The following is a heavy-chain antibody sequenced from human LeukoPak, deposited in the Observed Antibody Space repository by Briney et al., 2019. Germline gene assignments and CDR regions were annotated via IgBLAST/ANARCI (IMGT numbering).Heavy chain of an antibody. CDR3: ARHSGYDSAFDFDY. CDR1: GGSISSSSYY. V-gene: IGHV4-39*01. CDR2: IYYSGST. J-gene: IGHJ4*02. D-gene: IGHD5-12*01. Sequence: SETLSLTCTVSGGSISSSSYYWGWLRQPPGKGLEWIGSIYYSGSTYYNPSLKSRVTISVDTSKNQFSLKLSSVTAADTAVYYCARHSGYDSAFDFDYWGQGTLVTVSS.